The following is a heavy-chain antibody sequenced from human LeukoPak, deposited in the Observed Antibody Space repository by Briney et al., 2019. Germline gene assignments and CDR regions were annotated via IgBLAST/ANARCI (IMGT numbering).Heavy chain of an antibody. CDR3: ARVKGQRNWNYGPNAFDI. D-gene: IGHD1-7*01. CDR2: IDPNSGGT. CDR1: GYTFTGYY. Sequence: GASVKVSCKAFGYTFTGYYLHWVRQAPGQGLEWMGWIDPNSGGTNYAQKFQGRVTMTRDTSISTAYMELSRLRSDDTAVYYCARVKGQRNWNYGPNAFDIWGQGTMVTVSS. J-gene: IGHJ3*02. V-gene: IGHV1-2*02.